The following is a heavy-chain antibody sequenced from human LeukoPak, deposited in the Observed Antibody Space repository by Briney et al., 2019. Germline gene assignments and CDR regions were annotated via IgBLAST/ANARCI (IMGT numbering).Heavy chain of an antibody. Sequence: GGSLRLSCAASGFTFSSYAMHWVRQAPGKGLELVAFMWYDGSNKDYTDSVKGRFTISRDNAKNRLHLQMISLRAEDTAVYYCAKDYRGYYDSSAWDYWGQGTLVTVSS. J-gene: IGHJ4*02. D-gene: IGHD3-22*01. CDR1: GFTFSSYA. CDR2: MWYDGSNK. V-gene: IGHV3-30*02. CDR3: AKDYRGYYDSSAWDY.